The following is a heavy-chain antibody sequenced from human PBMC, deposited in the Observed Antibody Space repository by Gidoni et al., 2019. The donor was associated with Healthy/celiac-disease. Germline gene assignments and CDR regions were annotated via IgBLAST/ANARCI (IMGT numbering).Heavy chain of an antibody. Sequence: QVQLVQSGAEVKKPGASVKVSCKASGYTFTGYYLHWVRQAPGQGLEWMGWIDSNSGGTNYAQKFQGRVTLTRDTSISTAYMELSRLKSDDTAVYYCARVNINWYLSLDYWGQGTLVTVSS. V-gene: IGHV1-2*02. CDR2: IDSNSGGT. CDR3: ARVNINWYLSLDY. CDR1: GYTFTGYY. J-gene: IGHJ4*02. D-gene: IGHD1-1*01.